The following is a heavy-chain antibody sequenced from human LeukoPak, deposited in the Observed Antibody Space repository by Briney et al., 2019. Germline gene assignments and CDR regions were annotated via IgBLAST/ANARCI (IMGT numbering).Heavy chain of an antibody. CDR2: IASAGET. CDR3: ANSRGTY. CDR1: GLIVTSDF. V-gene: IGHV3-53*01. Sequence: GGSLRLSCAASGLIVTSDFMGWVRQAPGKGLEWVSLIASAGETYYADSVKGRFTISRDNSKNTVCLQMNSLRVDDTAVYYCANSRGTYWGQGTLVTVSS. D-gene: IGHD3-16*01. J-gene: IGHJ4*02.